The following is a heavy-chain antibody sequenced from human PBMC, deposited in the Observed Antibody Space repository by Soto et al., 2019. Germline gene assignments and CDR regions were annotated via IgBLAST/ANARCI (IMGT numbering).Heavy chain of an antibody. CDR3: ARDKITGLFDY. V-gene: IGHV4-30-4*01. D-gene: IGHD2-8*02. Sequence: PSETLSLTCNVSGGSISSGDYYWSWIRQPPGKGLEWIGCIYYSGNTYYNPSLKRRFSISVDTSKNQFSLKLTSVTAADTAVYYCARDKITGLFDYWGQGTLVTVSS. CDR2: IYYSGNT. J-gene: IGHJ4*02. CDR1: GGSISSGDYY.